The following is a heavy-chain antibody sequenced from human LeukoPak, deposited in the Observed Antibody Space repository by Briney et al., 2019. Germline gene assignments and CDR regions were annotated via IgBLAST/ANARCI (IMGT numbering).Heavy chain of an antibody. Sequence: GASVKVSCKASGYTFTSYGISWVRQAPGQGLEWMGWISGYNGNTNYAQKLQGRVTMTRDTSISTAYMELSRLRSDDTAVYYCARSGDYGDLTADYWGQGTLVTVSS. V-gene: IGHV1-18*01. CDR3: ARSGDYGDLTADY. J-gene: IGHJ4*02. CDR2: ISGYNGNT. D-gene: IGHD4-17*01. CDR1: GYTFTSYG.